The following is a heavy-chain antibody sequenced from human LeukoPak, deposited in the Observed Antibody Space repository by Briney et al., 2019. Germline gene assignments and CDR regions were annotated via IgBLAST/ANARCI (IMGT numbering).Heavy chain of an antibody. CDR3: ARDRYESY. CDR2: ISSSSSPI. Sequence: SGGSLRLSCAASGFTFSNYSMNWVRQAPGKGLEWVSYISSSSSPIYYANSVKGRFTISRDNAKNSLYLQMNSLRAEDTAVYYCARDRYESYWGQGTLVTVSS. J-gene: IGHJ4*02. CDR1: GFTFSNYS. D-gene: IGHD3-9*01. V-gene: IGHV3-48*01.